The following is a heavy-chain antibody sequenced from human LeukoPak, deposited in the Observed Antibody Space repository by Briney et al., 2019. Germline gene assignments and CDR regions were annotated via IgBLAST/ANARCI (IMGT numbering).Heavy chain of an antibody. D-gene: IGHD3-9*01. Sequence: ASVTVSCTVSGATLSKISIDWVRQAPGRGLEWMGSFSHQDGETIHAQTLQGRFNMTVDTPTDTAYMEMSSLMSEDTAVYYCATGSIVYDYWGQGTLVTVSS. CDR3: ATGSIVYDY. V-gene: IGHV1-24*01. CDR2: FSHQDGET. CDR1: GATLSKIS. J-gene: IGHJ4*02.